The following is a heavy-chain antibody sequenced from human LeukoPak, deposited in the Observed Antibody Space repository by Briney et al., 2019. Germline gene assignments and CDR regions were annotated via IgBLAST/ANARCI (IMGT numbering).Heavy chain of an antibody. V-gene: IGHV1-2*02. CDR2: INPNSGGT. J-gene: IGHJ5*02. CDR3: ARVAVGATYNWFDP. D-gene: IGHD1-26*01. Sequence: ASVKVSCKASGYTFTGNYMHWVRQAPGQGLEWMGWINPNSGGTNYAQKFQGRVTMTRDTSISTAYMELSRLRSDDTAVYYCARVAVGATYNWFDPWGQGTLVTVSS. CDR1: GYTFTGNY.